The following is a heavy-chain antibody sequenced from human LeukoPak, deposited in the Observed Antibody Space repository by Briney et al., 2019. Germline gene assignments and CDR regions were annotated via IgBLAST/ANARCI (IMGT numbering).Heavy chain of an antibody. CDR1: GFTFTSYA. Sequence: GGSLRLSCAASGFTFTSYAMSWIRQAPGKGLEWVSAISGGGEDTYYPDSVKGRFTISRDNSKNTLYLQMNSLRAEDAAIYYCAKPRAMTTGVGRYFDLWGRGTLVTVSS. CDR3: AKPRAMTTGVGRYFDL. D-gene: IGHD1-1*01. J-gene: IGHJ2*01. V-gene: IGHV3-23*01. CDR2: ISGGGEDT.